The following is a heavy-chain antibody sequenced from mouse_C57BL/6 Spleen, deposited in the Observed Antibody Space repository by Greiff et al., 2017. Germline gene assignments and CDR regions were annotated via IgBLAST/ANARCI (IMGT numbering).Heavy chain of an antibody. V-gene: IGHV7-3*01. J-gene: IGHJ1*03. D-gene: IGHD1-1*01. CDR3: ARYYYGSGGYFDV. CDR2: IRNKANGYTT. Sequence: EVHLVESGGGLVQPGGSLSLSCAASGFTFTDYYMSWVRQPPGKALEWLGFIRNKANGYTTEYSASVKGRFTISSDNSQSILYLQMNALRAEDSATYYCARYYYGSGGYFDVWGTGTTVTVSS. CDR1: GFTFTDYY.